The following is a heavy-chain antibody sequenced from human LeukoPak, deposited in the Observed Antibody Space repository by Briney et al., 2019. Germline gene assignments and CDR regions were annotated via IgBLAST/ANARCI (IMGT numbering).Heavy chain of an antibody. J-gene: IGHJ4*02. D-gene: IGHD3-16*01. Sequence: PGGSLRLSCAASGFAFSSYAMGWVRQAPGKGLEWVSGISGNGDYTYYADSVKGRFTSSRDNSKNTLYLQMNSLRAEDTAIYYCARGPAPDCWGQGTLVTVSS. CDR3: ARGPAPDC. V-gene: IGHV3-23*01. CDR1: GFAFSSYA. CDR2: ISGNGDYT.